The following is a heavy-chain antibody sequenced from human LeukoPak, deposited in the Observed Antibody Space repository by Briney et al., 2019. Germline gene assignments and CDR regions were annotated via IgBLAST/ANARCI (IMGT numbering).Heavy chain of an antibody. D-gene: IGHD3-10*01. CDR3: ARAPYYYGSGGAWFDP. Sequence: SETLSLTCAVYGGSFSGYYWSWIRQPPGKGLEWIGEINHSGSTNYNPSLKSRVTISVDTSKNQFSLKLSSVTAADTAVYYCARAPYYYGSGGAWFDPWGQGTLVTVSS. CDR1: GGSFSGYY. V-gene: IGHV4-34*01. J-gene: IGHJ5*02. CDR2: INHSGST.